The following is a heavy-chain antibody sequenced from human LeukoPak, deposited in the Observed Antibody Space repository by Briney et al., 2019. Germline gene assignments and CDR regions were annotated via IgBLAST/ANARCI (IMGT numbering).Heavy chain of an antibody. Sequence: GGSLRLSCAASGFTFSSYTMKWVRQAPGKGLEWVSSISASGNYIHYADSVKGRFTISRDSAKSSLYLQMNSLRAEDTAVYYCARFGYCSSISRYAVWGQGTLVTVSS. D-gene: IGHD2-2*01. CDR2: ISASGNYI. CDR1: GFTFSSYT. V-gene: IGHV3-21*01. CDR3: ARFGYCSSISRYAV. J-gene: IGHJ4*02.